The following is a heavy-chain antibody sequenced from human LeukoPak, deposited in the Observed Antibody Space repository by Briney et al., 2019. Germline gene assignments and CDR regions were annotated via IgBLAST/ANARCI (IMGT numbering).Heavy chain of an antibody. V-gene: IGHV4-34*01. CDR1: GGSFSGYF. CDR3: ARGRPYYDFWSGYQTLFDY. CDR2: INHSGST. Sequence: SETLSLTCAVSGGSFSGYFWSWIRQPPGKGLEWIGEINHSGSTNYNPSLKSRVTISVDTSKNQFSLKLSSVTAADTAVNYCARGRPYYDFWSGYQTLFDYWGQGTLVTVSS. J-gene: IGHJ4*02. D-gene: IGHD3-3*01.